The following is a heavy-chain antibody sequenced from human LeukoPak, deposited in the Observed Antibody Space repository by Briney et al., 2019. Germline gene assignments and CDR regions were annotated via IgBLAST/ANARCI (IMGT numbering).Heavy chain of an antibody. J-gene: IGHJ4*02. Sequence: GGSLRLSCAASGFTFDDYGMSWVRQVPGKGLEWVSGINWNGGSTGYADSVKGRFTISRDNAKNSLYLQMDSLRVEDTALYYCARGIRFLEWLSGFDYWGQGTLVTVSS. CDR1: GFTFDDYG. CDR2: INWNGGST. V-gene: IGHV3-20*04. D-gene: IGHD3-3*01. CDR3: ARGIRFLEWLSGFDY.